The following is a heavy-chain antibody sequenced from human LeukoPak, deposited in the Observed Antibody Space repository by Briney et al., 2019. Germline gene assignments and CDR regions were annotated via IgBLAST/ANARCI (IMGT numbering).Heavy chain of an antibody. CDR2: ISYDGSNK. CDR1: GFTFSSYA. CDR3: ARPLYYYDSSGYYPDAFDI. D-gene: IGHD3-22*01. Sequence: GGSLRLSCAASGFTFSSYAMHWVRQAPGKGLEWVAVISYDGSNKYYADSVKGRFTISRDNSKNTLYLQMNSLRAEDTAVYYCARPLYYYDSSGYYPDAFDIWGQGTMVTVSS. V-gene: IGHV3-30-3*01. J-gene: IGHJ3*02.